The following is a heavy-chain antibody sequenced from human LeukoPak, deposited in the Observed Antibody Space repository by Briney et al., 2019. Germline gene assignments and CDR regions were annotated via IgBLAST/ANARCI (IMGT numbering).Heavy chain of an antibody. D-gene: IGHD6-19*01. CDR2: IKQDGSEK. CDR1: GFTFSSYW. Sequence: GGSLRPSCAASGFTFSSYWMSWVRQAPGKGLEWVANIKQDGSEKYYVDSVKGRFTISRDNSKNTLYLQMNSLRAEDTAVYYCARILDSAWGELGYWGQGTLVTVSS. J-gene: IGHJ4*02. V-gene: IGHV3-7*01. CDR3: ARILDSAWGELGY.